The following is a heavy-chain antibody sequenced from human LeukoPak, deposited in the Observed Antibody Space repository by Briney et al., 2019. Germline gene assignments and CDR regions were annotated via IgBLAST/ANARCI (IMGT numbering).Heavy chain of an antibody. Sequence: GGSLRLSCAASGFTVSTNYMSWVRQAPGKGLEWVSIIYSGGSTSYADSVKGRFTISRDISKNTLFLQMSSLRAEDTAVYYCAGLVAAATVYWSQGTLVTVSS. V-gene: IGHV3-53*01. CDR1: GFTVSTNY. J-gene: IGHJ4*02. CDR2: IYSGGST. CDR3: AGLVAAATVY. D-gene: IGHD2-15*01.